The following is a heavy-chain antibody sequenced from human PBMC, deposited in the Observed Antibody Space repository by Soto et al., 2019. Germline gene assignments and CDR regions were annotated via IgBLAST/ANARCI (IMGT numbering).Heavy chain of an antibody. J-gene: IGHJ6*02. V-gene: IGHV1-69*02. Sequence: QVQLVQSGAEVKKPGSSVKVSCKASGGTFSSYTISWVRQAPGQGLEWMGRIIPILGIANYAQKFQGRVTVTAAKSTSTAYRELSSLRSEDTAVYYCATGGDSGSYPVDYYGMDVWGQGTKVTVSS. CDR2: IIPILGIA. D-gene: IGHD1-26*01. CDR3: ATGGDSGSYPVDYYGMDV. CDR1: GGTFSSYT.